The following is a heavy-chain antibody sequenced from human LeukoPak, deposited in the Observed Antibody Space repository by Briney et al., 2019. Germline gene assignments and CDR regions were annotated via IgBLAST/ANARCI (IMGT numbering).Heavy chain of an antibody. CDR1: GFTFSSYA. D-gene: IGHD3-10*01. Sequence: GGSLRLSCAASGFTFSSYAMNWVRQAPGKGLEWVSGISGSGGNTYYADSVKGRFTISRDNSKHTLFLQMNSLRAEDTAVYYCAKADSITLVRGVVKFDFWGQGTLVTVSS. V-gene: IGHV3-23*01. CDR2: ISGSGGNT. CDR3: AKADSITLVRGVVKFDF. J-gene: IGHJ4*02.